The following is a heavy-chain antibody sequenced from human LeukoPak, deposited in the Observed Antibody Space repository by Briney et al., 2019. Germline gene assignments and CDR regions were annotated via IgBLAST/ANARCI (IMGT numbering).Heavy chain of an antibody. D-gene: IGHD3-10*01. J-gene: IGHJ4*02. CDR1: GFTFSSYG. Sequence: PGRSLRLSCAASGFTFSSYGMHWVRQAPGKGLEWVAVISYDGSNKYYADSVKGRFTISRDNSKNTLYLQMNSLRAEDTAVYYCAKGDIGFGELYVSPSYFDYWGQGTLVTVSS. V-gene: IGHV3-30*18. CDR3: AKGDIGFGELYVSPSYFDY. CDR2: ISYDGSNK.